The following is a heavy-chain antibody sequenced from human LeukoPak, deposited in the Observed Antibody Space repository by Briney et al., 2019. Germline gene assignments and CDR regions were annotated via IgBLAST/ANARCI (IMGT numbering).Heavy chain of an antibody. CDR3: AREGDILTGYDY. Sequence: PGRSLRLSCAASGFTFSSYAMHWVRQAPGKGREWVAVISYEGSNKYYADSVKGRFTISRDNSKNTLYLQMNSLRAEDTAVYYCAREGDILTGYDYWGQGTLVTVSS. D-gene: IGHD3-9*01. CDR2: ISYEGSNK. V-gene: IGHV3-30*04. J-gene: IGHJ4*02. CDR1: GFTFSSYA.